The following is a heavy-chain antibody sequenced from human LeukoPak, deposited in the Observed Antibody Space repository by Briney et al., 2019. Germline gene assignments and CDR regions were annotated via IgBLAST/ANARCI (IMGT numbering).Heavy chain of an antibody. CDR1: GYTFTGYY. CDR2: ISPNTGGT. V-gene: IGHV1-2*02. D-gene: IGHD6-13*01. J-gene: IGHJ5*02. CDR3: ARDVRRGIAAAGRDEGGP. Sequence: ASVKVSCKASGYTFTGYYIHWVRQAPGQGLEWMGWISPNTGGTDYAQSFQGRVTMTRDTSVTTAYMELRSLRSDDTAVYYCARDVRRGIAAAGRDEGGPWGQGTLVTVSS.